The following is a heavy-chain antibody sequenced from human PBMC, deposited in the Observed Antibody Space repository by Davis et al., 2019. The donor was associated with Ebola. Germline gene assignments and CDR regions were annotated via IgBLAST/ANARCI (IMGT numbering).Heavy chain of an antibody. J-gene: IGHJ4*02. CDR1: GGSFSAYY. CDR3: ARRSSSSFDY. Sequence: MPGGSLRLSCAVYGGSFSAYYWSWIRQPPGEGLEWIGEINHSGSTYYNPSLKSRVTISVDTSKNQFSLKLSSATAADTAVYYCARRSSSSFDYWGQGTLVTVSS. D-gene: IGHD6-6*01. V-gene: IGHV4-34*01. CDR2: INHSGST.